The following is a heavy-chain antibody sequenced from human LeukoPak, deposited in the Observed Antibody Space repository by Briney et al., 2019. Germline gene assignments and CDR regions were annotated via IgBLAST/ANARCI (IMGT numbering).Heavy chain of an antibody. D-gene: IGHD6-19*01. V-gene: IGHV5-51*01. CDR3: ARDVGSGSFDY. CDR2: IYPGDSDT. J-gene: IGHJ4*02. CDR1: VYSFTTYW. Sequence: GESLKISCKGSVYSFTTYWIGWVRQMSGKGLEWMGIIYPGDSDTRYSPSFQGQVTISADKSISTAYLQWSSLKASDTAIYYCARDVGSGSFDYWGQGTLVTVSS.